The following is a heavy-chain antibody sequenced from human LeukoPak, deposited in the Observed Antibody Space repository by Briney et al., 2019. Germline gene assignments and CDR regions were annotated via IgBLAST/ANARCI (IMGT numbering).Heavy chain of an antibody. CDR2: ISGSGGST. V-gene: IGHV3-23*01. J-gene: IGHJ4*02. Sequence: GGSLRLSCAASGFDFEDYAIHWVRQVPGKGLEWVSAISGSGGSTYYADSVKGRFTISRDNSKNTLYLQMNSLRAEDTAVYYCARRVYNSGWYIDYWGQGTLVTVSS. CDR3: ARRVYNSGWYIDY. D-gene: IGHD6-19*01. CDR1: GFDFEDYA.